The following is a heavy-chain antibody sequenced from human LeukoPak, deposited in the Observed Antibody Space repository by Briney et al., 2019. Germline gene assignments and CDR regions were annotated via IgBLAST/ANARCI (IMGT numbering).Heavy chain of an antibody. CDR3: ATIAMAGPFDY. J-gene: IGHJ4*02. Sequence: GGSLRLSCAVAGFPFGSYAMHWVRQAPGKGLEWVAFIRYDGNIQYYADSAKGRFTISRDNSKDTLYLQMSSLRAEDTAVYYCATIAMAGPFDYWGQGTLVIVSS. CDR2: IRYDGNIQ. CDR1: GFPFGSYA. V-gene: IGHV3-30*02. D-gene: IGHD6-19*01.